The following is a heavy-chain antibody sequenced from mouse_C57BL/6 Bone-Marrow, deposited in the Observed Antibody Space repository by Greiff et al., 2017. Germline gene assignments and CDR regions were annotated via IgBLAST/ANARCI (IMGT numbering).Heavy chain of an antibody. CDR1: GYAFTNYL. J-gene: IGHJ3*01. D-gene: IGHD3-3*01. CDR2: INPGSGGT. CDR3: ARSKDGDAWFAY. Sequence: QVQLQQSGAELVRPGTSVKVFCKASGYAFTNYLIEWVKQRPGPGLEWIGVINPGSGGTNFNEKLTGKATLTVDKSYSPAYMQIISLTSEDSAVYFCARSKDGDAWFAYWGQGTLVTVSA. V-gene: IGHV1-54*01.